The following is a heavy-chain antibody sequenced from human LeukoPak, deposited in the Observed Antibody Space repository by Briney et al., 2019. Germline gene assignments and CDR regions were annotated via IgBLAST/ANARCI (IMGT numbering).Heavy chain of an antibody. CDR2: IGSGGTP. V-gene: IGHV3-23*01. D-gene: IGHD1-26*01. CDR1: GFTFTTYP. J-gene: IGHJ3*02. CDR3: AIRGSPNVFDM. Sequence: GGSLRLSCAASGFTFTTYPMSWFRQAPGKGLEWVSAIGSGGTPYYSDSVKGRFTISRDTSKNTIYLHMNGLSAEDTAVYYCAIRGSPNVFDMWGEGTVVTVSS.